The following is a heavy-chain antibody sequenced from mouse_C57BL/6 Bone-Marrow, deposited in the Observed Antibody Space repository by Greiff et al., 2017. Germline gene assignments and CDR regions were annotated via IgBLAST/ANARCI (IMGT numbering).Heavy chain of an antibody. V-gene: IGHV5-6*01. CDR3: ARHPYYGSSNWYFDV. CDR1: GFTFSSYG. CDR2: ISSGGSYT. Sequence: EVKLMESGGDLVKPGGSLKLSCAASGFTFSSYGMSWVRQTPDTRLEWVATISSGGSYTYYPDSVKGRFTISRDNAKNTLYLQMSSLKSEDTAMYYCARHPYYGSSNWYFDVWGTGTTVTVSS. J-gene: IGHJ1*03. D-gene: IGHD1-1*01.